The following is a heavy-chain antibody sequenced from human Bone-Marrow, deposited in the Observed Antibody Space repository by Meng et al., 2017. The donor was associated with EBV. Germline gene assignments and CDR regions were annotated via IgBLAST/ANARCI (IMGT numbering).Heavy chain of an antibody. CDR3: ARRKAAQIDY. D-gene: IGHD6-13*01. J-gene: IGHJ4*02. CDR1: GGASSSSNW. V-gene: IGHV4-4*02. Sequence: LHEWGPGRVMASGPLSFTWAVAGGASSSSNWWSWVRQPPGKGLEWIGEIYHSGSTNYNPSLKSRVTISVDKSKNQFSLKLSSVTAADTAVYYCARRKAAQIDYWGQGTLVTVS. CDR2: IYHSGST.